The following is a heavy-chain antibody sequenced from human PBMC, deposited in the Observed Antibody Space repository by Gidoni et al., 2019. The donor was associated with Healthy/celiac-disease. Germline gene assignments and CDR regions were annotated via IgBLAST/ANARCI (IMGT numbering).Heavy chain of an antibody. V-gene: IGHV3-13*01. CDR3: ARQGNWKGGGAFDI. CDR1: GFTFSSCD. Sequence: EVQLVESGGGLVQPGGSLRLSCAASGFTFSSCDMHWVRQATGKGLEWVSAIGTAGDTYYPGSVKGRFTISRENAKNSLYLQMNSLRAGDTAVYYCARQGNWKGGGAFDIWGQGTMVTVSS. J-gene: IGHJ3*02. CDR2: IGTAGDT. D-gene: IGHD1-1*01.